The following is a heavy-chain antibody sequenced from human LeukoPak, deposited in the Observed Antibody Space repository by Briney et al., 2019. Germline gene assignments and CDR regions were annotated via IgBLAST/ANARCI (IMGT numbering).Heavy chain of an antibody. D-gene: IGHD7-27*01. CDR1: GGTFISYA. CDR3: ARGPPNWGYDY. Sequence: SVKVSCKASGGTFISYAISWVRQAPGQGLEWMGGIIPIFGSTNYAQKFQGRVTITADKSTSTAYMELSSLRSDDTAVYYCARGPPNWGYDYWGPGTLVTVSS. J-gene: IGHJ4*02. CDR2: IIPIFGST. V-gene: IGHV1-69*06.